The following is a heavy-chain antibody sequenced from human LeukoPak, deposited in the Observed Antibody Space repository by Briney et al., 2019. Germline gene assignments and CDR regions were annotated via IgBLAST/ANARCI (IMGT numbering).Heavy chain of an antibody. CDR3: ARGVGLVVLGDYFDY. J-gene: IGHJ4*02. CDR1: GFTFSSYA. Sequence: GGSLRLSCAASGFTFSSYAMRWVRQARGKGLEWVSGISGSGVSTYYADSVKGRFTVSRDNSKNTLYLQMNSLRAEDTAVYYCARGVGLVVLGDYFDYWGQGTLVTVSS. V-gene: IGHV3-23*01. CDR2: ISGSGVST. D-gene: IGHD2-15*01.